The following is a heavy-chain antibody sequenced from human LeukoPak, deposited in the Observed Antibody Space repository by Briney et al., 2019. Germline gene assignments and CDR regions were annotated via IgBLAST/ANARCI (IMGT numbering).Heavy chain of an antibody. CDR2: IYYSGST. CDR3: ARVGEWELLWAFDY. D-gene: IGHD1-26*01. J-gene: IGHJ4*02. CDR1: GGSIISYY. Sequence: PSETLSLTCAVPGGSIISYYSCWIRPPPGKGLEWIGYIYYSGSTNYNPSLKSPVTISVDTSKSQFSLKLSSVTAADTAVYYCARVGEWELLWAFDYWGQGTLVTVSS. V-gene: IGHV4-59*01.